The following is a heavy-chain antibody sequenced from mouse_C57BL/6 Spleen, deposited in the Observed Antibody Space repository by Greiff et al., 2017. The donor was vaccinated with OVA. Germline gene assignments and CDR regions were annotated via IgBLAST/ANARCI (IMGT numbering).Heavy chain of an antibody. V-gene: IGHV5-9-1*02. CDR3: TRDRIYYDYDVYYYAMDY. J-gene: IGHJ4*01. Sequence: EVNLVESGEGLVKPGGSLKLSCAASGFTFSSYAMSWVRQTPEKRLEWVAYISSGGDYIYYADTVKGRFTISRDNARNTLYLQMSSLKSEDTAMYYCTRDRIYYDYDVYYYAMDYWGQGTSVTVSS. CDR2: ISSGGDYI. D-gene: IGHD2-4*01. CDR1: GFTFSSYA.